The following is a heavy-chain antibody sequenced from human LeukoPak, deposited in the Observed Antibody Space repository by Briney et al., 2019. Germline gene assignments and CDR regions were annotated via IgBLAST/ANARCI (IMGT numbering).Heavy chain of an antibody. CDR3: ARQGYYGSGSYYSVYYYYYMDV. V-gene: IGHV4-34*01. J-gene: IGHJ6*03. D-gene: IGHD3-10*01. CDR1: GGSFSGYY. Sequence: PSETLSLTCAVYGGSFSGYYWSWIRQPPGKGLEWIGEINHSGSTHYNPSPKSRVTISVDTSKNQFSLKPSSGTAADTAVYYCARQGYYGSGSYYSVYYYYYMDVWGKGTTVTISS. CDR2: INHSGST.